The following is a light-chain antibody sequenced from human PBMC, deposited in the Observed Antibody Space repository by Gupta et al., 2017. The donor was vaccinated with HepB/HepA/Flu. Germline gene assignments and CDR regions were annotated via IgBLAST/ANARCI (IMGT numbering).Light chain of an antibody. Sequence: PGERATLSCRASQSVATDLAWYQHKPGQSPRLLIYAASNRAAGIPARFRGSGYGADFTLTITYGEQEDSAVYYCHQRSNWPPWTFGQGTKVEIK. CDR2: AAS. V-gene: IGKV3-11*01. J-gene: IGKJ1*01. CDR1: QSVATD. CDR3: HQRSNWPPWT.